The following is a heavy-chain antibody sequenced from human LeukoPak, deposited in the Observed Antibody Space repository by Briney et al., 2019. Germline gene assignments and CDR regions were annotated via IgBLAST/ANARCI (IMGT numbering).Heavy chain of an antibody. J-gene: IGHJ4*02. D-gene: IGHD3-22*01. CDR1: GFTFSSYA. CDR3: AIMHRYYDGSGYWVQ. V-gene: IGHV3-23*01. Sequence: GGSLRLSCAASGFTFSSYAMSWVRQAPGKGLEWVSGISTSGGSTSYADSVKGWFTISRDNPRNTLYIQMNSLRVEDTAVYYCAIMHRYYDGSGYWVQWGQGSLVTVSS. CDR2: ISTSGGST.